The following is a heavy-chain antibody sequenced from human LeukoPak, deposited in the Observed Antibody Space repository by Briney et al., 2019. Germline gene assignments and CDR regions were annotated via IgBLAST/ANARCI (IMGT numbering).Heavy chain of an antibody. J-gene: IGHJ4*02. CDR2: FYCSGST. CDR1: GFTVHSNY. CDR3: ARVLSLGEFSMDY. V-gene: IGHV3-66*01. Sequence: GGALDLPWQALGFTVHSNYLSWVRQAPGKGVEGVLIFYCSGSTYYADSVKGRFIVSRDEYKNTLYLQLTSLRDEDTGVYYCARVLSLGEFSMDYWGQGTLVTVSS. D-gene: IGHD3-16*02.